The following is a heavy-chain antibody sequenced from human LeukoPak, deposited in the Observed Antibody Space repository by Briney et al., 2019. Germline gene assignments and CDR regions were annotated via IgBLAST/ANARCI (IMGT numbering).Heavy chain of an antibody. CDR3: AKRMGRITMIVVVITGGAFDI. Sequence: EGSLRLSCAASGFTFSSYAMSWVRQAPGKGLEWVSAISGSGGSTYYADSVKGRFTISRDNSKNTLHLQMNSLRAEDTAVYYCAKRMGRITMIVVVITGGAFDIWGQGTMVTVSS. V-gene: IGHV3-23*01. CDR1: GFTFSSYA. D-gene: IGHD3-22*01. CDR2: ISGSGGST. J-gene: IGHJ3*02.